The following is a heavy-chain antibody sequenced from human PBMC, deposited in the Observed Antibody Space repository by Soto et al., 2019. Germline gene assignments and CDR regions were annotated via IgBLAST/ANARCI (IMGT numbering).Heavy chain of an antibody. CDR3: ARRASR. CDR2: IHPSGQPI. CDR1: GFTFSSSE. D-gene: IGHD1-26*01. V-gene: IGHV3-48*03. Sequence: GGSLRLSCAVSGFTFSSSEMYWVRQAPGKGLEWISYIHPSGQPIFYADSVKGRFTISRDNANNSLFLQMNSLRAEDTAVYYCARRASRWGQGTMVTVSS. J-gene: IGHJ3*01.